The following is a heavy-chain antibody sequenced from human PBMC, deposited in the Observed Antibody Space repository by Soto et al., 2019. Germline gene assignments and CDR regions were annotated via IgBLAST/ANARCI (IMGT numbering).Heavy chain of an antibody. V-gene: IGHV4-59*12. CDR2: SYYSGST. Sequence: PSGTLALTCTVSGGSISSYYWSWIRQPPGKGLEWIGYSYYSGSTNYNPSLKSRVTISVDTSKNQFSLKLSSVTAADTAVYYCARDKITGLFDYWGQGTLVTVSS. J-gene: IGHJ4*02. D-gene: IGHD2-8*02. CDR3: ARDKITGLFDY. CDR1: GGSISSYY.